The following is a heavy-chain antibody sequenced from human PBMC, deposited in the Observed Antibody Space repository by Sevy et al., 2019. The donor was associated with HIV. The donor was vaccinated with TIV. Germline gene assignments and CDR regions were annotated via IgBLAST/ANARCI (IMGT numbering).Heavy chain of an antibody. CDR2: IYFSGST. CDR3: AGNDLGKAAVGLYVESVYFQH. Sequence: SETLSLTCTVSGGSISSSSYYWGWIRQPPGKGLEWIGSIYFSGSTYYNPSLKSRVTISVDSSKKHFSLKLSSVTAADTALYFCAGNDLGKAAVGLYVESVYFQHWGQGTLVTVSS. V-gene: IGHV4-39*02. J-gene: IGHJ1*01. CDR1: GGSISSSSYY. D-gene: IGHD6-13*01.